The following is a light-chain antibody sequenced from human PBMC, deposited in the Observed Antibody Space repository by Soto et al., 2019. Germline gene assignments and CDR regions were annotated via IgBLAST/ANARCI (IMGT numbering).Light chain of an antibody. CDR3: QNYNSAPPWT. V-gene: IGKV1-27*01. CDR2: AAS. J-gene: IGKJ1*01. Sequence: DIQMTQSPSSLSASIGDRVSITCRASQDISNYLAWYQQKPGKVPNLLIYAASTLQSGVPSRFSGSGSGTDFTLTISSLQPEDVATYYCQNYNSAPPWTFGQGTRVEIK. CDR1: QDISNY.